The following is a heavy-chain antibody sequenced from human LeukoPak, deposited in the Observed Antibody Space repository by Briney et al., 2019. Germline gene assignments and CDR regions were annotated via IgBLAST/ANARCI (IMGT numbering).Heavy chain of an antibody. Sequence: SETLSLTCTVSGGSLSSSTYYWGWIRQPPGKGLEWIGSIYYSGSTYYNPSLKSPATISVDTSKNQFSLKLTSVTAADTAVYYCARLIAAAGRGIDHWGQGTLVTVSS. CDR3: ARLIAAAGRGIDH. V-gene: IGHV4-39*01. CDR2: IYYSGST. J-gene: IGHJ4*02. D-gene: IGHD6-13*01. CDR1: GGSLSSSTYY.